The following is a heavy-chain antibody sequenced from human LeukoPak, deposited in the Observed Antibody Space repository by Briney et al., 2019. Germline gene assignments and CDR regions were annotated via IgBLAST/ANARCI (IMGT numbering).Heavy chain of an antibody. CDR2: INTGGSA. J-gene: IGHJ5*01. V-gene: IGHV3-53*01. Sequence: GRSLRLFCAASVLPYSPNNTRWVRQGPRKGLRAVPVINTGGSAFYADSVKGRFTISRDNSNNTLYLQMNRLRAEDTAVYYCARVRRQVGSRWFDSWGQGILVTVSS. CDR1: VLPYSPNN. CDR3: ARVRRQVGSRWFDS. D-gene: IGHD1-26*01.